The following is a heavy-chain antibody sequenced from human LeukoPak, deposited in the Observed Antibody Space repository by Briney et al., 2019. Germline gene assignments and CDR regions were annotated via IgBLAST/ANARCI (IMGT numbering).Heavy chain of an antibody. V-gene: IGHV3-21*01. CDR2: ISSSSSYI. CDR1: GFTFSSYS. CDR3: ARDRYSSGWSAVYYYYMDV. J-gene: IGHJ6*03. Sequence: PGGSLRLSCAASGFTFSSYSMNWVRQAPGKGLEWVSSISSSSSYIYYADSVKGRFTISRDNAKNSLYLQMNSLRAQDTAVYYFARDRYSSGWSAVYYYYMDVWGKGTTVTISS. D-gene: IGHD6-19*01.